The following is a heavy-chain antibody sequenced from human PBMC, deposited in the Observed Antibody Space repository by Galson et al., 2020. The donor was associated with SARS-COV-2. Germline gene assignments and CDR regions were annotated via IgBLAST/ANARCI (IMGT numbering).Heavy chain of an antibody. V-gene: IGHV3-7*03. D-gene: IGHD5-12*01. CDR1: GFTFSSYW. CDR2: IKQDGSEK. Sequence: GGSLRLSCAASGFTFSSYWMSWVRQAPGKGLEWVANIKQDGSEKYYVDSVKGRFTISRDNAKNSLYLQMNSLRAEDTAVYYCARCEYSGYDCYFDYWGQGTLVTVSS. J-gene: IGHJ4*02. CDR3: ARCEYSGYDCYFDY.